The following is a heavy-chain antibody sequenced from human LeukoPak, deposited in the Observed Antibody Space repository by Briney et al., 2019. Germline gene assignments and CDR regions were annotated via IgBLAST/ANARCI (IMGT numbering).Heavy chain of an antibody. CDR1: GYTFTGYY. D-gene: IGHD3-22*01. Sequence: ASVKVSCKASGYTFTGYYMQWVGQAAGKGVEGMGWINPNRGGTTYAQKFQGRVTITRATSISTPYMELSRLRSDDTAVYYCAASITMIVVVTLDYWGQGTLVTVSS. J-gene: IGHJ4*02. CDR3: AASITMIVVVTLDY. V-gene: IGHV1-2*02. CDR2: INPNRGGT.